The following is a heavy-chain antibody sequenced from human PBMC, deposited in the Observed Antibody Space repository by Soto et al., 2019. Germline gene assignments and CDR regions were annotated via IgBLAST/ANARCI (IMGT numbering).Heavy chain of an antibody. V-gene: IGHV5-10-1*01. J-gene: IGHJ4*02. Sequence: GESLKISCKGSGYSFAGYWITWVRQKPGKGLEWVGRIDPSDSQTYYSPSFRGHVTISVTKSFTTVFLQWSSLRASDTAMYYCARQIYDSDTGPNFQYYFDSWGQGTPVTVSS. CDR1: GYSFAGYW. CDR3: ARQIYDSDTGPNFQYYFDS. CDR2: IDPSDSQT. D-gene: IGHD3-22*01.